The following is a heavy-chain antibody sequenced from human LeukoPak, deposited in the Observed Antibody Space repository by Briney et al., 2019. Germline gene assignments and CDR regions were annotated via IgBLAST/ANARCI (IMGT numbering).Heavy chain of an antibody. J-gene: IGHJ4*02. V-gene: IGHV3-74*01. CDR2: INSDGSST. CDR1: GFTFSSYW. D-gene: IGHD2-8*02. CDR3: ASGRDLLGIDS. Sequence: GGSLRLSCAASGFTFSSYWMHWVRQAPGKGLVWVSRINSDGSSTSYADSVKGRFTISRDNAKNTLYLQMNSLRAEDTAVYYCASGRDLLGIDSWGQGTLVTVSS.